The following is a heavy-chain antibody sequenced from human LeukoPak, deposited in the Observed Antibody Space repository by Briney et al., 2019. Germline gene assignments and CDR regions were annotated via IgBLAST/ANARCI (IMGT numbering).Heavy chain of an antibody. J-gene: IGHJ4*02. CDR3: ARARDGHNYFDY. Sequence: GGSLRLSCAASGFTFSSHAMHRVRQAPGKGLEWVAVIWFDGSDKYHADSVKGRVTISRDNSKNTLFLQMNSLRAEDTAVYYCARARDGHNYFDYWGQGTLVTVSS. V-gene: IGHV3-33*01. D-gene: IGHD5-24*01. CDR2: IWFDGSDK. CDR1: GFTFSSHA.